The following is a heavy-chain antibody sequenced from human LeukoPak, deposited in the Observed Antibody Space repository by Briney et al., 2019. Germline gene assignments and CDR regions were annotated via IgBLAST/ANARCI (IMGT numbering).Heavy chain of an antibody. CDR1: GVSIDSTRNY. Sequence: PSETLSLTCSVSGVSIDSTRNYWAWIRQSPGKGLEWIGSIYYRVNTYYNPSLKSRVTISVDRSKNLFSLNLSSVTAADTAVYYCARIRDGFNMRSWIDSWGQGTLVTVSS. CDR3: ARIRDGFNMRSWIDS. J-gene: IGHJ5*01. CDR2: IYYRVNT. V-gene: IGHV4-39*02. D-gene: IGHD5-24*01.